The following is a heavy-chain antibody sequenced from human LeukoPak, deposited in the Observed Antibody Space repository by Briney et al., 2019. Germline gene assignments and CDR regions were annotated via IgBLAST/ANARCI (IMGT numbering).Heavy chain of an antibody. V-gene: IGHV4-4*07. CDR2: IYTSGGT. D-gene: IGHD2-15*01. CDR1: GGSISNYY. CDR3: ARGYCSGGSCYCV. Sequence: PSETLSLTCSVSGGSISNYYWSWIRQPAGKGLEWIGRIYTSGGTNYNPSLKSRVTMSLDTSKNQFSLNLNSVTAADTAVYYCARGYCSGGSCYCVWGQGTLVTVSS. J-gene: IGHJ4*02.